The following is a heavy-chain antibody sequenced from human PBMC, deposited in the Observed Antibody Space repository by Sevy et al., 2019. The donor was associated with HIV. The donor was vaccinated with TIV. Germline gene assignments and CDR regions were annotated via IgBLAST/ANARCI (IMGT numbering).Heavy chain of an antibody. CDR3: ARDGGPGYFDY. V-gene: IGHV3-7*01. CDR2: IKQDGSEK. Sequence: GGSLRLSRAASRFTFSSYWMSWVRQAPGKGLEWVANIKQDGSEKYYLDSVKGRFTISRDNAKNSLYLQMNSLRAEDTAVYYCARDGGPGYFDYWGQGTLVTVSS. J-gene: IGHJ4*02. CDR1: RFTFSSYW.